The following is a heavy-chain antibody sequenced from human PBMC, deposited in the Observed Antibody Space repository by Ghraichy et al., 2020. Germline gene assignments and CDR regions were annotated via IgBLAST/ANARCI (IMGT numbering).Heavy chain of an antibody. V-gene: IGHV4-59*01. CDR3: ARASLQQRLGVTTNFFDP. D-gene: IGHD6-13*01. Sequence: SETLSLTCTVSGGSISSYYWSWIRQPPGKGLGWIGYIHYSGTTNYSPSLKSRVTISVDTSKNQFSLKLTSVTAADTAVYYCARASLQQRLGVTTNFFDPWGQGTLVTVSS. CDR1: GGSISSYY. CDR2: IHYSGTT. J-gene: IGHJ5*02.